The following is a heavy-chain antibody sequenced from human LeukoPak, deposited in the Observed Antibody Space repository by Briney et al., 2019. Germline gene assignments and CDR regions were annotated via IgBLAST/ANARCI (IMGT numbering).Heavy chain of an antibody. CDR3: ARSYTAMVMVDY. Sequence: PGGSLRLSCAASGFTFSSYSMNWVRQAPGKGLEWVSSISSSSSYIYYADSVKGRFTIPRDNAKNSLYLQMNSLRAEDTAVYYCARSYTAMVMVDYWGQGTLVTVSS. J-gene: IGHJ4*02. CDR2: ISSSSSYI. D-gene: IGHD5-18*01. V-gene: IGHV3-21*01. CDR1: GFTFSSYS.